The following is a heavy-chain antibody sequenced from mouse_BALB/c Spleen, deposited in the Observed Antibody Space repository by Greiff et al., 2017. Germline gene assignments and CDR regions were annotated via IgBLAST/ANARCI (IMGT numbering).Heavy chain of an antibody. Sequence: VKLMESGPGLVAPSQSLSITCTVSGFSLTSYGVHWVRQPPGKGLEWLGVIWAGGSTNYNSALMSRLSISKDNSKSQVFLKMNSLQTDDTAMYYCARDISKDAMDYWGQGTSVTVSS. CDR1: GFSLTSYG. CDR2: IWAGGST. CDR3: ARDISKDAMDY. D-gene: IGHD2-5*01. J-gene: IGHJ4*01. V-gene: IGHV2-9*02.